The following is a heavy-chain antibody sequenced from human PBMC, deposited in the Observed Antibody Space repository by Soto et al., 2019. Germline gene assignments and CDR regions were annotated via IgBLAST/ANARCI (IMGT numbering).Heavy chain of an antibody. Sequence: SETLSLTCTVSGGSISSGPYSWGWIRQPPGEGLEWIGTFHYSESTHYNPSLESRITISVDTSKNQFSLKVSSVTVADTAVYYCARLGGYCSSTTCYGYYGMDVWGQGTTVTVSS. D-gene: IGHD2-2*01. J-gene: IGHJ6*02. CDR3: ARLGGYCSSTTCYGYYGMDV. CDR2: FHYSEST. V-gene: IGHV4-39*01. CDR1: GGSISSGPYS.